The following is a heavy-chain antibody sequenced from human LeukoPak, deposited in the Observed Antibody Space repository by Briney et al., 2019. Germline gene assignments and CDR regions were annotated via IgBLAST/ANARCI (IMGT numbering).Heavy chain of an antibody. J-gene: IGHJ3*02. CDR3: ARDFHRRYYDSSGYNAFDI. V-gene: IGHV3-48*04. D-gene: IGHD3-22*01. CDR2: ISAISSSST. CDR1: GFTFSSYS. Sequence: GGSLRLSYAASGFTFSSYSMDWVRQAPGKGLEWVSYISAISSSSTYYADSVKGRFTISRDNAKNSLYLQMNSLRAEDTAVYYCARDFHRRYYDSSGYNAFDIWGQGTMVTVSS.